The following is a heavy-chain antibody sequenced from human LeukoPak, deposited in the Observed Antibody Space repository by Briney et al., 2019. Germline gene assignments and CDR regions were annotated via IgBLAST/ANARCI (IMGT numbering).Heavy chain of an antibody. CDR2: IKQDESEK. CDR3: AKDIDSAVAGPYFDY. D-gene: IGHD6-19*01. V-gene: IGHV3-7*03. J-gene: IGHJ4*02. Sequence: GGSLRLSCAASGFTFSSYWMSWVRQAPGKGLEWVAHIKQDESEKYYVDSVKGRFTISRDNAKNSLYLQMNSLRAEDTALYYCAKDIDSAVAGPYFDYWGQGTLVTVSS. CDR1: GFTFSSYW.